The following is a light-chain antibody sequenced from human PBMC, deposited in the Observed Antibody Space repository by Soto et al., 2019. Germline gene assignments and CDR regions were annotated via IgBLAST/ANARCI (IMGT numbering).Light chain of an antibody. CDR1: QSVSGY. V-gene: IGKV3-11*01. J-gene: IGKJ5*01. Sequence: EIVLTQSPATLSLAPGETATLSCRASQSVSGYIGWYQQKTGQAPRLLIYADSHRETGIPAMFSGSGSGTDFTLTISSLEPEDFSVDYCQQRYNWPITFGQGTRLEIK. CDR3: QQRYNWPIT. CDR2: ADS.